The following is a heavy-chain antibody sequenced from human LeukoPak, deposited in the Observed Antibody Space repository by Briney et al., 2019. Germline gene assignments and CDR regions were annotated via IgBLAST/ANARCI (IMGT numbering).Heavy chain of an antibody. D-gene: IGHD2-8*02. Sequence: GGSLRLSCAASGFIVSDDYISWVRRTPGKGLEWVSVIYSGGATFYADSVKGRFTISRDNSKNTVHLQMNSLRAEDTAVYYCASGGKYCTGGACYGDWGQGTLVTVSS. V-gene: IGHV3-53*01. J-gene: IGHJ4*02. CDR3: ASGGKYCTGGACYGD. CDR1: GFIVSDDY. CDR2: IYSGGAT.